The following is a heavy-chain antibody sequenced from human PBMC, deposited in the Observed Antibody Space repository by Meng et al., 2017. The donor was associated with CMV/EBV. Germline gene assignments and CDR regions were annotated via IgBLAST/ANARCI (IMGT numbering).Heavy chain of an antibody. CDR2: INPSGGST. D-gene: IGHD3-3*01. Sequence: TSYYMHWVRQAPGQGLEWMGIINPSGGSTSYAQKFQGRVTMTRDTSTSTVYMELSSLRSGDTAVYYCARESGIFGVVIISRSNWFDPWGQGTLVTVSS. CDR1: TSYY. J-gene: IGHJ5*02. CDR3: ARESGIFGVVIISRSNWFDP. V-gene: IGHV1-46*01.